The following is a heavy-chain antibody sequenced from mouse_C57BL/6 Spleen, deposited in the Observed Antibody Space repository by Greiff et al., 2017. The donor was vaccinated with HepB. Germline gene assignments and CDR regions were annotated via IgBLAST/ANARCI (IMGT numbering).Heavy chain of an antibody. D-gene: IGHD2-4*01. V-gene: IGHV1-26*01. CDR3: AREGGLRDYGMDY. CDR2: INPNNGGT. Sequence: VQLQQSGPELVKPGASVKISCKASGYTFTDYYMNWVKQSHGKSLEWIGDINPNNGGTSYNQKFKGKATLTVDKSSSTAYMELRSLTSEDSAVYYCAREGGLRDYGMDYWGQGTSVTVSS. J-gene: IGHJ4*01. CDR1: GYTFTDYY.